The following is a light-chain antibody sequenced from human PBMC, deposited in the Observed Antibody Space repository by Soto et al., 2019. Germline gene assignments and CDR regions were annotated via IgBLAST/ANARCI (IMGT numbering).Light chain of an antibody. CDR2: GAS. Sequence: EIVLTQSPGTLSLSLGERATLSCRASQNVGNNYVAWYQQKPGQTPRLLIYGASGRATGIPDTFGGSGSGTDFTLTINRLEPEDFAVYYCHQYGNAPHNVGQGTKLEI. V-gene: IGKV3-20*01. J-gene: IGKJ2*01. CDR1: QNVGNNY. CDR3: HQYGNAPHN.